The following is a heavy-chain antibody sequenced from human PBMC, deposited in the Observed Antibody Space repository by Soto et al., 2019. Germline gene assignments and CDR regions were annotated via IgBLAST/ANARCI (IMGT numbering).Heavy chain of an antibody. D-gene: IGHD3-22*01. CDR3: AKGRSWYYYDSSGYYSY. V-gene: IGHV3-23*01. CDR2: ISGSGGST. CDR1: GFTFSSYA. J-gene: IGHJ4*02. Sequence: GGSLRLSCAASGFTFSSYAMSWVRQAPGKRLEWVSAISGSGGSTYYADSVKGRFTISRDNSKNTLYLQMNSLRAEDTAVYYCAKGRSWYYYDSSGYYSYWGQGTLVTVSS.